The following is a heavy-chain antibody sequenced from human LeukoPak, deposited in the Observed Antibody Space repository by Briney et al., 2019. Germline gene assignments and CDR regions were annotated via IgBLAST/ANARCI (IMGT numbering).Heavy chain of an antibody. CDR3: ARGRPAEISGSYSHADGMDV. V-gene: IGHV4-34*01. CDR2: INHSGST. CDR1: GGSFSGYY. Sequence: SETLSLPCAVYGGSFSGYYWSWIPHPPGKALEWIGEINHSGSTNYNPSLKSRVTISVDTSKNQFSLKLSSVTAADTAVYYCARGRPAEISGSYSHADGMDVWGQGTTVTVSS. J-gene: IGHJ6*02. D-gene: IGHD1-26*01.